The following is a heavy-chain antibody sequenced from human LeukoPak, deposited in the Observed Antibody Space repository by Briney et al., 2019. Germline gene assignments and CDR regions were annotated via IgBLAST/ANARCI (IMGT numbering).Heavy chain of an antibody. Sequence: ASVKVSCKASGGTFSSYAISWVRQAPGQGLEWMGGIIPIFGTANYAQKFQGRVTITADESTSTAYMELSSLRSEDTAVYYCARADYYDSSGAQDGLFYWGQGTLVTVSS. D-gene: IGHD3-22*01. CDR1: GGTFSSYA. J-gene: IGHJ4*02. V-gene: IGHV1-69*13. CDR2: IIPIFGTA. CDR3: ARADYYDSSGAQDGLFY.